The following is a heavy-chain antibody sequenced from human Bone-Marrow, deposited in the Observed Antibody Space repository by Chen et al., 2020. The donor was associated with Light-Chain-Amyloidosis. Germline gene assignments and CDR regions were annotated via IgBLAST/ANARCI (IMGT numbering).Heavy chain of an antibody. J-gene: IGHJ4*02. CDR1: NGAFGDDY. V-gene: IGHV4-34*01. D-gene: IGHD4-4*01. CDR3: ASLHDYNTYHLPFDY. Sequence: QVELQQWGAGLLKPSETLSLTCGIHNGAFGDDYWTWIRQPPGKGLQWIAEINHSGSANYNSSLKSRTTISVDKSKNQFSLRMISVTAADTAVYYCASLHDYNTYHLPFDYWGQGTLVTVSS. CDR2: INHSGSA.